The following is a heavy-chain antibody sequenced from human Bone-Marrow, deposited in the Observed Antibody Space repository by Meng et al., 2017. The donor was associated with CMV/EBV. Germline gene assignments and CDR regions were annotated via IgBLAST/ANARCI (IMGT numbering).Heavy chain of an antibody. CDR1: GGTFSSYA. CDR2: IIPILGIT. D-gene: IGHD7-27*01. Sequence: SVKVSCKASGGTFSSYAINWVRQAPGQGLEWMGGIIPILGITNYAQKFQGRVTITADKSTSTAYMELSSLRSEDTAVYYCARDQGGRLGKNYYYYYGMDVWGQGTTVTFSS. V-gene: IGHV1-69*10. J-gene: IGHJ6*02. CDR3: ARDQGGRLGKNYYYYYGMDV.